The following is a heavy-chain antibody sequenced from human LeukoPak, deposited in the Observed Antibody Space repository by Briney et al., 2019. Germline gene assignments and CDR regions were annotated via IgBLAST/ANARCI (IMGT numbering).Heavy chain of an antibody. J-gene: IGHJ5*02. Sequence: GGSLRLSCAASGFSFSNYAMTWVRQAPGKGLEWVSTISSGDDITYYADSVKGRFTIYRDNPKNTLYLQMNSLRAENTAIYYCAKRPGKAAAGPFDPWGQGTLVTVSS. CDR3: AKRPGKAAAGPFDP. CDR2: ISSGDDIT. CDR1: GFSFSNYA. V-gene: IGHV3-23*01. D-gene: IGHD6-13*01.